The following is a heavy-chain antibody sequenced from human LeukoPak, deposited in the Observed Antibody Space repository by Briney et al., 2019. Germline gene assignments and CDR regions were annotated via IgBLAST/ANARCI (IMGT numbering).Heavy chain of an antibody. J-gene: IGHJ4*02. V-gene: IGHV3-21*01. D-gene: IGHD5/OR15-5a*01. CDR3: ARGVYTGYFDY. Sequence: PGGSLRLSCAASGFTFSSYSMNWVRQAPGKGLEWVSSISSSSSYIYYAASVKGRFTISRDNAKNSLYLQMNSLRAEDTAVYYCARGVYTGYFDYWGQGTLVTVSS. CDR1: GFTFSSYS. CDR2: ISSSSSYI.